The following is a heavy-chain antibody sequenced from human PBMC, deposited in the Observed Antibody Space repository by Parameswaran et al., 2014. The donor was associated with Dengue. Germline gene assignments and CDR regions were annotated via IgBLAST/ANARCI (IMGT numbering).Heavy chain of an antibody. CDR3: VKDGEIRPYYYDSSGYYYYFDY. CDR1: A. D-gene: IGHD3-22*01. V-gene: IGHV3-64D*06. Sequence: AMPGVRQAPGKGLEYVSAISSNGGSTYYADSVKGRFTISRDNSKNTLYLQMSSLRAEDTAVYYCVKDGEIRPYYYDSSGYYYYFDYWGQGTLVTVSS. CDR2: ISSNGGST. J-gene: IGHJ4*02.